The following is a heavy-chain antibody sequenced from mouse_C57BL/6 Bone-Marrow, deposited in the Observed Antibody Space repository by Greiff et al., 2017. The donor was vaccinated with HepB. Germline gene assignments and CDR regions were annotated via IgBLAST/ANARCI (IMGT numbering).Heavy chain of an antibody. CDR3: ARDLLWLRRGAMDY. Sequence: VQLVESGAELARPGASVKLSCKASGYTFTSYGISWVKQRTGQGLEWIGEIYPRSGNTYYNEKFKGKATLTADKSSSTAYMELRSLTSADSAVYFCARDLLWLRRGAMDYWGQGTSVTVSS. CDR2: IYPRSGNT. V-gene: IGHV1-81*01. J-gene: IGHJ4*01. D-gene: IGHD2-2*01. CDR1: GYTFTSYG.